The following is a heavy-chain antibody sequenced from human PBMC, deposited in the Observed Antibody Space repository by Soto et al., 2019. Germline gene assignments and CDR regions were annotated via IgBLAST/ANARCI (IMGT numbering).Heavy chain of an antibody. J-gene: IGHJ5*02. Sequence: EVQLVESGGGLVQPGGSLRLSCAASGFTFSSYSVNWVRQAPGKGLEWVSYISSSSSTIYYADSVKGRFTISRDNAKNSLYLQMNSLRAEDTAVYYCARGRDTDYNWFDPWGQGTLVTVSS. V-gene: IGHV3-48*01. CDR3: ARGRDTDYNWFDP. CDR2: ISSSSSTI. CDR1: GFTFSSYS. D-gene: IGHD5-18*01.